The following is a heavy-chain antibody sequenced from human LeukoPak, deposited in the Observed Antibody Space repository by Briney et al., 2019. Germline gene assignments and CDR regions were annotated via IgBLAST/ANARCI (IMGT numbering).Heavy chain of an antibody. D-gene: IGHD4-23*01. CDR1: GGSISSYY. CDR2: IYYSGST. J-gene: IGHJ3*01. Sequence: SETLSLTCTVSGGSISSYYWSWIRQPPGKGLEWIGFIYYSGSTNYNPSLKSRVTISVDTSKNQFSLKLSSVTAADTAVYYCARPSLDYGGIDAFDFWGQGTLVTVSS. V-gene: IGHV4-59*08. CDR3: ARPSLDYGGIDAFDF.